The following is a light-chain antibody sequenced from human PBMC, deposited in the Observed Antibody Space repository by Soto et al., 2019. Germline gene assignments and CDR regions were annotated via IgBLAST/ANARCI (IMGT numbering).Light chain of an antibody. V-gene: IGKV1-39*01. Sequence: DIQMTQSPSSLSASVGDRVTITCRASESISRNLDWYQHKPGKAPNLLIYAASSLQNGVPSRFSGGGSGTKFSLIISSLQPEDFLTYYCQQSYTTGPNTFGQGTRLEIK. CDR1: ESISRN. CDR3: QQSYTTGPNT. J-gene: IGKJ5*01. CDR2: AAS.